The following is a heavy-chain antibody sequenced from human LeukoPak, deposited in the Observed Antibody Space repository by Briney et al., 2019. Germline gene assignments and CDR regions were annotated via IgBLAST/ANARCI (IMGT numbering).Heavy chain of an antibody. V-gene: IGHV4-59*01. D-gene: IGHD3-9*01. Sequence: SETLSLTCTVSGGSISSYYWSWIRQPPGKGLEWIGYIYYSGSTNYNPSLKSRVTISVDTSKNQFSLKLSSVTAADTAVYYCARLTGYSSESWFDPWGQGTLVTVSS. CDR3: ARLTGYSSESWFDP. CDR1: GGSISSYY. CDR2: IYYSGST. J-gene: IGHJ5*02.